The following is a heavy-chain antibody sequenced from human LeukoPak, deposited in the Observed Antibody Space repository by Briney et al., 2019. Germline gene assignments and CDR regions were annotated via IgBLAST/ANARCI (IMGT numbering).Heavy chain of an antibody. V-gene: IGHV3-11*01. J-gene: IGHJ4*02. CDR1: GFTVSDYY. CDR3: ARGDHSGSSGYYFDY. Sequence: PGGSLRVSCAASGFTVSDYYLSWIRQTPGNGLEWLSYISPSHTSTYYADSVKGRFTISRDNAKNSLYLQMNSLRAEDTAVYYCARGDHSGSSGYYFDYWGQGALVTVSS. D-gene: IGHD3-22*01. CDR2: ISPSHTST.